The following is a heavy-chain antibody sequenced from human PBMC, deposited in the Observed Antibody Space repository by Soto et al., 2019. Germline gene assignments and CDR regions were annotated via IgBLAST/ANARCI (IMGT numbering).Heavy chain of an antibody. J-gene: IGHJ6*02. CDR1: GFTFSSYS. CDR2: ISSSSSYI. CDR3: ARDPRGHTYGVGYYHSGMDV. V-gene: IGHV3-21*04. D-gene: IGHD5-18*01. Sequence: AGGSLRLSCAASGFTFSSYSMNWVRQAPGKGLEWVSSISSSSSYIYYADSVKGRFTISRDNSKNTLYLQMNSLRAEDTAVYYCARDPRGHTYGVGYYHSGMDVWGQGTTVTVSS.